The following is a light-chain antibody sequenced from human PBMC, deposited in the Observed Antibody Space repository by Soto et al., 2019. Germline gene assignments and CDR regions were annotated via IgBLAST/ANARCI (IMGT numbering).Light chain of an antibody. CDR3: QAWDSSTAP. J-gene: IGLJ2*01. CDR1: KLGDKY. Sequence: SYELTQPPSVSVSPGQTASITCSGDKLGDKYACWYQQKPGQSPVLVIYQDSKRPSGIPERFSGSNSGNTVTLTISGTQAMDEADYYCQAWDSSTAPFGGGTKLTVL. CDR2: QDS. V-gene: IGLV3-1*01.